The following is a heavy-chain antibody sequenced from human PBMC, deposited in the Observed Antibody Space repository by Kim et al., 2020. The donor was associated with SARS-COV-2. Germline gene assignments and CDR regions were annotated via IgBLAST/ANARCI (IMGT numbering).Heavy chain of an antibody. Sequence: ASVKVSCKASGYTFTSYAMQWLRQAPGQRLEWMGWINAGNGDTKYSQKFQGRLTITRDTSASTAYMELSSLTSEDTAVYYCAKDWEVRGITPDYWGQGTPVTVSS. J-gene: IGHJ4*02. CDR1: GYTFTSYA. CDR2: INAGNGDT. CDR3: AKDWEVRGITPDY. V-gene: IGHV1-3*01. D-gene: IGHD3-10*01.